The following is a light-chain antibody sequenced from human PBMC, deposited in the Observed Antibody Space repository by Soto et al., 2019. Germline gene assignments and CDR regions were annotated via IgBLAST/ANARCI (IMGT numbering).Light chain of an antibody. V-gene: IGKV3-11*01. CDR2: DAS. J-gene: IGKJ5*01. CDR3: QQHSNWPIT. CDR1: QSVSSS. Sequence: EIVLTQSPATLSLSPGERATLSCRASQSVSSSLAWYQQKPGQAPRLLIYDASNRAAGIPGRFSASGSGTDFSPHINKLEPEDFVVYYCQQHSNWPITFGQGTRLDI.